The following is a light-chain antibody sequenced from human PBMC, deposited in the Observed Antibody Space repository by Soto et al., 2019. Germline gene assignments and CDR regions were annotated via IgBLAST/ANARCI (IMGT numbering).Light chain of an antibody. V-gene: IGKV3-20*01. Sequence: ETVLTQSPGTLSLSPGERATLSCRASQSVSSSSLSWYQQRPGQAARLLIYGTSSRATGIPDRFSGSGSGTDFTLTISRLEPEDFAVYFCQRYGSSPLITFGQGTRLDI. CDR3: QRYGSSPLIT. J-gene: IGKJ5*01. CDR2: GTS. CDR1: QSVSSSS.